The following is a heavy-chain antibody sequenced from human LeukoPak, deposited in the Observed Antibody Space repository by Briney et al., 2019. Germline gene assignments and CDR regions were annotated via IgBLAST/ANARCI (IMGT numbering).Heavy chain of an antibody. D-gene: IGHD3-3*01. Sequence: PGGSLRLSCAASGFTFSSYAMSWVRQAPGKGLEWVSVIYSGGSTYYADSVKGRFTISRDNSKNTLFLQMNSLRAEDTAVYYCARDPSLRFLEWLFYYWGQGTLVTVSS. CDR2: IYSGGST. CDR3: ARDPSLRFLEWLFYY. V-gene: IGHV3-66*02. CDR1: GFTFSSYA. J-gene: IGHJ4*02.